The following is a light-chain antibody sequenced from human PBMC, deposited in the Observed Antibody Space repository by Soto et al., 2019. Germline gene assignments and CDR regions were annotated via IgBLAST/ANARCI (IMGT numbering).Light chain of an antibody. CDR3: QTWGSGIVV. V-gene: IGLV4-69*01. Sequence: QPVLTQSPSASASLGASVKLTCTLSSGHSNYAIAWHQQQSEKGPRYLMKLNSDGSHSKGDGIPDRFSGSSSGAERYLTSSSLQSEDEADYYGQTWGSGIVVFGGGTKLTVL. J-gene: IGLJ2*01. CDR1: SGHSNYA. CDR2: LNSDGSH.